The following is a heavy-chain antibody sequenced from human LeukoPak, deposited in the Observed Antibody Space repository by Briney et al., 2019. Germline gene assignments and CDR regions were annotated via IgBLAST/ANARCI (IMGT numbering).Heavy chain of an antibody. Sequence: GGSLRLSCAASGFTFSSYAMSWVRQAPGKGLEWVSYISSSSSTIYYADSVKGRFTISRDNAKNSLYLQMNSLRAEDTAVYYCARLEHGSGSCLGYWGQGTLVTVSS. V-gene: IGHV3-48*01. CDR3: ARLEHGSGSCLGY. CDR1: GFTFSSYA. J-gene: IGHJ4*02. D-gene: IGHD3-10*01. CDR2: ISSSSSTI.